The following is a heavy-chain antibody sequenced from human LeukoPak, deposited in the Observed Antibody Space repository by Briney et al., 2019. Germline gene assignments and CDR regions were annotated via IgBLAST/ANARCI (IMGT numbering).Heavy chain of an antibody. J-gene: IGHJ6*03. Sequence: TSETLSLTCAVYGGSFSGYYWSWIRQPPGKGLEWIGEINHSGSTNYNPSLKSRVTISVDTSKSQFSLKLSSVTAADTAVYYCARDTWIQPFYYYYYMDVWGKGTTVTVSS. D-gene: IGHD5-18*01. CDR1: GGSFSGYY. V-gene: IGHV4-34*01. CDR3: ARDTWIQPFYYYYYMDV. CDR2: INHSGST.